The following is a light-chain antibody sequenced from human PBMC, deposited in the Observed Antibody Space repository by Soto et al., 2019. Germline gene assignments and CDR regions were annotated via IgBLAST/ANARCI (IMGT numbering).Light chain of an antibody. J-gene: IGKJ2*01. CDR2: AAS. Sequence: DIPMTQSPSSLSASVGDTVTITCRASQSISVHLNWYQQKPGKVPKLLIYAASNLQSGVPSSFSGSGSATDFALTISSLQPEDFETYYCQQSYSTPYTFGQGTKLQIK. V-gene: IGKV1-39*01. CDR3: QQSYSTPYT. CDR1: QSISVH.